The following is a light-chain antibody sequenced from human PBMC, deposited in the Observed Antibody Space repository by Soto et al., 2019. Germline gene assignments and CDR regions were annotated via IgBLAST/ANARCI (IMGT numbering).Light chain of an antibody. Sequence: QSVLTQPASVSGSPGQSITISCTGTSNDVGAYNYVAWYQQHPGKAPQLMIYDVSSRPSGVSYRFSGSKSGNTASLTISGLQAEDEADYYCSSFTTSSTRVFGTGTKVTVL. CDR2: DVS. J-gene: IGLJ1*01. CDR3: SSFTTSSTRV. V-gene: IGLV2-14*03. CDR1: SNDVGAYNY.